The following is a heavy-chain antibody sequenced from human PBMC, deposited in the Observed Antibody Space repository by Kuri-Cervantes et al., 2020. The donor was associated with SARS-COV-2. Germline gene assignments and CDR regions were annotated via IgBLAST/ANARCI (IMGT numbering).Heavy chain of an antibody. CDR2: ISGSGGST. CDR1: GFTFSSYA. J-gene: IGHJ4*02. Sequence: GGSLRLSCAASGFTFSSYAMSWVRQAPGKGLEWVSAISGSGGSTYYADSVKGRFTISRDNSKNTLYLQMNSLRAEDTAVYYCARVQDYYSNSQFDYWGQGTLVTVSS. D-gene: IGHD4-11*01. CDR3: ARVQDYYSNSQFDY. V-gene: IGHV3-23*01.